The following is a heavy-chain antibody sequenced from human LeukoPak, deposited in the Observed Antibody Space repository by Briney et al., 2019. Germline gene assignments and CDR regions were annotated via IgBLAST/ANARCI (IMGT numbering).Heavy chain of an antibody. CDR1: GYIFTGYY. CDR3: ARDLRVVAGTYYYYGMDV. V-gene: IGHV1-2*02. D-gene: IGHD6-19*01. Sequence: GASVKVSCKASGYIFTGYYMHWVRQAPGQGLEWMGWINPNSGGTNYAQKFQGRVTMTRDTSISTAYMELSRLRSDDTAVYYCARDLRVVAGTYYYYGMDVWGQGTTVTVSS. CDR2: INPNSGGT. J-gene: IGHJ6*02.